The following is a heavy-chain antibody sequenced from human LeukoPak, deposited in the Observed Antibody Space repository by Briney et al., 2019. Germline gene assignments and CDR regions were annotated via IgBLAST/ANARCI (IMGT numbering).Heavy chain of an antibody. D-gene: IGHD1-7*01. J-gene: IGHJ4*02. CDR1: GGSFSGYY. CDR3: ARLYGNFQNYYDY. Sequence: KPSETLSLTCAVYGGSFSGYYWSWIRQPPGKGLEWIGEINHSGSTNYNPSLKSRVTISVDTSKNQFSLKLRSVTAADTAMFYCARLYGNFQNYYDYWGQGTLVAVSS. V-gene: IGHV4-34*01. CDR2: INHSGST.